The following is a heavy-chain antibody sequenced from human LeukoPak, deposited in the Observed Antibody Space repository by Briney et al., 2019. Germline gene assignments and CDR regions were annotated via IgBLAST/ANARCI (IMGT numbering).Heavy chain of an antibody. Sequence: SETLSLTCAVSGASISGSGYYLGWIRQPPGKGLEWIGNIYYTGSTYYNASLQSRVTISIDMSKNQFSLKLSSVTAADTAVYYCARSDTAMVLVDDAFDIWGQGTMVTVSS. CDR1: GASISGSGYY. CDR3: ARSDTAMVLVDDAFDI. J-gene: IGHJ3*02. D-gene: IGHD5-18*01. V-gene: IGHV4-39*01. CDR2: IYYTGST.